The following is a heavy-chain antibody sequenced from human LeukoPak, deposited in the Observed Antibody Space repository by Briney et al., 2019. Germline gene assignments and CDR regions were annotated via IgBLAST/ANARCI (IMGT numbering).Heavy chain of an antibody. CDR2: IYYSGST. CDR1: GGSISRSSYY. J-gene: IGHJ6*03. V-gene: IGHV4-39*07. Sequence: SETLSLTCAVSGGSISRSSYYWGWIRQPPGKGLEWIGSIYYSGSTNYNPSLKSRVTISVDTSKNQFSLKLSSVTAADTAVYYCARGIFGDSGYDLGAETIYYYYYMDVWGKGTTVTVSS. D-gene: IGHD5-12*01. CDR3: ARGIFGDSGYDLGAETIYYYYYMDV.